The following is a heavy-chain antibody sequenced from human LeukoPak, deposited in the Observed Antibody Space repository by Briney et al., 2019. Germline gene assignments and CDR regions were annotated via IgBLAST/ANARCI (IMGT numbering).Heavy chain of an antibody. CDR1: GFTFNSYW. J-gene: IGHJ4*02. Sequence: GGSLRLSCAASGFTFNSYWMAWVRQAPGKGLEWVANIKQDGSKKYYVDSVKGRFTISRDSAKNSLYLQMNSLRVEDTGVYYCARDGDYDWNYRSGFDHWGQGTLVTVSS. CDR2: IKQDGSKK. V-gene: IGHV3-7*01. D-gene: IGHD1-7*01. CDR3: ARDGDYDWNYRSGFDH.